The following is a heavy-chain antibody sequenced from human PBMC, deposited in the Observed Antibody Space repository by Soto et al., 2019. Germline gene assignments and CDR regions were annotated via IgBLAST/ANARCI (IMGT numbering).Heavy chain of an antibody. D-gene: IGHD6-13*01. CDR2: IHTTENT. CDR1: GDSISSYY. V-gene: IGHV4-4*07. CDR3: ARALTSAAGLYFDY. J-gene: IGHJ4*02. Sequence: QVQLQESGPGLVKPSETQSLTCTVSGDSISSYYWSWIRQPAGKGMEWIGRIHTTENTNYNPSLRSRVTMSVDTSNNQFSLTLTSLTAADTAVYYGARALTSAAGLYFDYWGQGTLVTVSS.